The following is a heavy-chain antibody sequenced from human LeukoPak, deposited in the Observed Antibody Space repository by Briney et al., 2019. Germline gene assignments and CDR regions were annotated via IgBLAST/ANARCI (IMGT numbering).Heavy chain of an antibody. CDR1: GFTFSCYA. J-gene: IGHJ4*02. CDR3: ANAKYQLLNVFDY. Sequence: GGSLRLSCAASGFTFSCYAMSWVRQAPGKGLEWVSAISGSGGSTYYTDSVKGRFTISRDNSKNTLYLQMNSLRAEDTAVYYCANAKYQLLNVFDYWGQGTLVTVSS. V-gene: IGHV3-23*01. CDR2: ISGSGGST. D-gene: IGHD2-2*01.